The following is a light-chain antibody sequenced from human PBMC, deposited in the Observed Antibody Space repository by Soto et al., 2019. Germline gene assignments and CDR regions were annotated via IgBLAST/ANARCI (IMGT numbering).Light chain of an antibody. Sequence: EIVLTQSPGTLSLSPGERATLACRASQNVSSDLALYQQRPRQPPSLLIFDAYTRASGVPARFSGSGSRTEFTLTISSLQPDDFVVYYCQQYSNWPRGSFGQGTKVDIK. CDR3: QQYSNWPRGS. J-gene: IGKJ1*01. CDR1: QNVSSD. CDR2: DAY. V-gene: IGKV3-15*01.